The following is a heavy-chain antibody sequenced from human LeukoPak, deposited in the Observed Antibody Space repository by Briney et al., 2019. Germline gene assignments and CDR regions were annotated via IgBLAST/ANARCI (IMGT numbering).Heavy chain of an antibody. D-gene: IGHD6-6*01. Sequence: PGGSLRLSCAASGFTFKNYAMNWVRQAPGKGLEWVSVIYSGGSTYYADSVKGRFTISRDNSKNTLYLQMNSLRAEDTAVYYCASADREQLGDAFDIWGQGTMVTVSS. J-gene: IGHJ3*02. CDR3: ASADREQLGDAFDI. CDR1: GFTFKNYA. CDR2: IYSGGST. V-gene: IGHV3-66*02.